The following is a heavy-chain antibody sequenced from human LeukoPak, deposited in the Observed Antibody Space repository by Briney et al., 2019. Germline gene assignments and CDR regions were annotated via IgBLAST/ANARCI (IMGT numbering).Heavy chain of an antibody. D-gene: IGHD6-19*01. CDR3: ARHTSGQPFDY. V-gene: IGHV3-7*03. Sequence: GGSLRLSCAASGXPFSNYWVNWVRQAPGNALEWVAYIRKDGGETYYVDSVKGRFTISRDNAKNSLYLQMNSLRAEDTAVYYCARHTSGQPFDYWGQGTLVTVSS. J-gene: IGHJ4*02. CDR1: GXPFSNYW. CDR2: IRKDGGET.